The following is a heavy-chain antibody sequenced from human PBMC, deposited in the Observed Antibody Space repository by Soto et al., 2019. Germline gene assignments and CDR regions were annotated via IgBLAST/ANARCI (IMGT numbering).Heavy chain of an antibody. D-gene: IGHD3-3*01. CDR1: GFTFSSYA. Sequence: QVQLVESGGGVVQPGRSLRLSCAASGFTFSSYAMHWVRQAPGKGLEWVAVISYDGSNEYYADSVKGRFTFSRDTSKNTLYLQMNSLRPEDTALYFCARENTLLGVVLGFDYWGQGTLVTVSS. J-gene: IGHJ4*02. V-gene: IGHV3-30-3*01. CDR2: ISYDGSNE. CDR3: ARENTLLGVVLGFDY.